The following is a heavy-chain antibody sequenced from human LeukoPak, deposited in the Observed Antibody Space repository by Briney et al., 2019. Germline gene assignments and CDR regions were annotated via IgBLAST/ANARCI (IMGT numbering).Heavy chain of an antibody. CDR2: VNYNSGGT. J-gene: IGHJ5*02. CDR1: GNTFTGYY. Sequence: ASVKVSCKASGNTFTGYYLHWVRQAPGQGREWMGWVNYNSGGTNYAQTFQGTVTMTSGTSIGTAYMEMFNLRHEDPAGYYCESGPGRVHIPNWFDPWGQGTQVTVSS. D-gene: IGHD1-1*01. V-gene: IGHV1-2*02. CDR3: ESGPGRVHIPNWFDP.